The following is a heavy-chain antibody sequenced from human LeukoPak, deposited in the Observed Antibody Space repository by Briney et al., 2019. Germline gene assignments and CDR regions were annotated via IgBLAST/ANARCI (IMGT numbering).Heavy chain of an antibody. CDR2: IGNKANSYTT. CDR1: GFTFSDQY. D-gene: IGHD6-19*01. J-gene: IGHJ3*01. Sequence: GGSLRLSCAASGFTFSDQYIDWVRQAPGKGLEWVGRIGNKANSYTTEYAASVKGRFTISRDDSKNSLYLQMSSLKTEDTALYHCTRGYSGVGNYAFDVWGQGTMVTVSS. CDR3: TRGYSGVGNYAFDV. V-gene: IGHV3-72*01.